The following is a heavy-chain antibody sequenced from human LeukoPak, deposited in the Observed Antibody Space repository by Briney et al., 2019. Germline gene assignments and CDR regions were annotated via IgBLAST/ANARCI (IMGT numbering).Heavy chain of an antibody. CDR1: GFTFSSYA. CDR3: AKTPRGYSYGDLRY. V-gene: IGHV3-23*01. Sequence: GGSLRLSCAASGFTFSSYAMSWVRQAPGKGLEWVSAISGSGGSTYYADSVKGRFTISRDNSKNTLYLQMNSLRAEDTAVYYCAKTPRGYSYGDLRYWGQGTLVTVSS. D-gene: IGHD5-18*01. CDR2: ISGSGGST. J-gene: IGHJ4*02.